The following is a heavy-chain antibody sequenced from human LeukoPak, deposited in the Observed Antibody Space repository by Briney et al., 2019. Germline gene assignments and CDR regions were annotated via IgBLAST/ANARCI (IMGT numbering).Heavy chain of an antibody. V-gene: IGHV1-46*01. J-gene: IGHJ6*04. CDR1: GYTFTIYY. CDR2: INPSGGST. Sequence: ASVKVSCKASGYTFTIYYMHWVRQAPGQGGEWMGLINPSGGSTSYAQKFQGRVTMTRDTSTSTVYMELSSLRSEDTAVYYCARDVREYYGSGSYYYYYGMDVGGKGTTVTVST. CDR3: ARDVREYYGSGSYYYYYGMDV. D-gene: IGHD3-10*01.